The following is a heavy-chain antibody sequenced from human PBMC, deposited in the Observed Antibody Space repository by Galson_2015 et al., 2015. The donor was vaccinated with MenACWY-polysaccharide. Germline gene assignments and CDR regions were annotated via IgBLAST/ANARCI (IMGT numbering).Heavy chain of an antibody. CDR3: ARDDLGSGSWVPRLDC. V-gene: IGHV3-66*02. CDR2: IYSGGTT. Sequence: SLRLSCAASGFTVSSNYMSWVRQAPGKGLEWVSLIYSGGTTSYADSVKGRFTISRDNSKNTLYLQMNSLRAEDTAVYYCARDDLGSGSWVPRLDCWGQGTLVTVYS. CDR1: GFTVSSNY. J-gene: IGHJ4*02. D-gene: IGHD3-10*01.